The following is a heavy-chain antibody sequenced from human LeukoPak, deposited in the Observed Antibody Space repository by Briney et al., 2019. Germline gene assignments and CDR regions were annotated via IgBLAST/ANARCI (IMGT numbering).Heavy chain of an antibody. CDR3: ARHLYDKTGRPLDS. Sequence: SETLSLTCTVSGGSISTYYWSWIRQPPGKGLEWIGYIYYSGSTKYNPSLKSRVTISVDTSKNQFSLKLSSVTAADTAVYYCARHLYDKTGRPLDSWGQGTLVTVSS. CDR2: IYYSGST. V-gene: IGHV4-59*01. D-gene: IGHD3-9*01. CDR1: GGSISTYY. J-gene: IGHJ4*02.